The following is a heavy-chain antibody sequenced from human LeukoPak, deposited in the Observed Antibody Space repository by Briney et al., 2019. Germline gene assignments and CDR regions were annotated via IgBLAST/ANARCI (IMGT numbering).Heavy chain of an antibody. CDR3: AMASWVSNADAVL. Sequence: GGSLRLSCAASGFTFSNYAMSWVRQAPAGVLEWVSSLRGDGETFYADFVKGRFTLSRDESRNTVYLQLNNLRVEDTAVYYCAMASWVSNADAVLWGQGTLVTVSS. D-gene: IGHD1-1*01. V-gene: IGHV3-23*01. CDR1: GFTFSNYA. J-gene: IGHJ4*02. CDR2: LRGDGET.